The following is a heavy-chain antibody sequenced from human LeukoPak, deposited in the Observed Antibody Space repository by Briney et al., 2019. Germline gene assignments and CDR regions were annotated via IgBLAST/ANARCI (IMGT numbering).Heavy chain of an antibody. CDR2: ISSSSSYI. J-gene: IGHJ4*02. CDR1: GFTFSSYS. CDR3: AREALAVAFFDY. Sequence: GGSPRLSCAASGFTFSSYSMNWVRQAPGKGLEWVSSISSSSSYIYYADSVKGRFTISRDNAKNSLYLQMNSLRAEDTAVYYCAREALAVAFFDYWGQGTLVTVSS. D-gene: IGHD6-19*01. V-gene: IGHV3-21*01.